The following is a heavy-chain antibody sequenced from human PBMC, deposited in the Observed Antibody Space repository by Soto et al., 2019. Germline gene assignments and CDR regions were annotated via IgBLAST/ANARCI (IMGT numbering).Heavy chain of an antibody. Sequence: QVQLVQSGAEVKKPGASVKVSCKASGYTFTSYGISWVRQAPGQGLEWMGWISAYNGNTNYAQKLQGRVTMTTDTTTRTSGMDLRSLGSDDAAVYYWARVAARPGHYYYYYGMDVWGQGTTVTVSS. D-gene: IGHD6-6*01. CDR3: ARVAARPGHYYYYYGMDV. CDR1: GYTFTSYG. CDR2: ISAYNGNT. J-gene: IGHJ6*02. V-gene: IGHV1-18*04.